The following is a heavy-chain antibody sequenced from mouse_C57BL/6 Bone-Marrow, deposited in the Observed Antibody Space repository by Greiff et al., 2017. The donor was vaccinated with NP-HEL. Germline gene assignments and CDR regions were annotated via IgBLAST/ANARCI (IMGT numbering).Heavy chain of an antibody. V-gene: IGHV1-75*01. Sequence: QVQLKQSGPELVKPGASVKISCKASGYTFTDYYINWVKQRPGQGLEWIGWIFPGSGSTYYNEKFKGKATLTVDKSSSTAYMLLSSLTSEDSAVYFCASGDYGYDDYYAMDYWGQGTSVTVSS. CDR2: IFPGSGST. CDR1: GYTFTDYY. D-gene: IGHD2-2*01. CDR3: ASGDYGYDDYYAMDY. J-gene: IGHJ4*01.